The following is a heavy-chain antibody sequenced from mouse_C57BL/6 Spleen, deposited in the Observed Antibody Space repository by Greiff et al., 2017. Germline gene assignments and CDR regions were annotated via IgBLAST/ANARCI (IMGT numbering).Heavy chain of an antibody. CDR1: GYTFTDYE. V-gene: IGHV1-15*01. J-gene: IGHJ2*01. D-gene: IGHD1-1*01. CDR3: TRRVITTVVATDFDY. CDR2: IDPETGGT. Sequence: QVQLQQSGAELVRPGASVTLSCKASGYTFTDYEMHWVKQTPVHGLEWIGAIDPETGGTAYNQKFKGKAILTADKSSSTAYMELRSLTSEDSAVYYCTRRVITTVVATDFDYWGQGTTLTVSS.